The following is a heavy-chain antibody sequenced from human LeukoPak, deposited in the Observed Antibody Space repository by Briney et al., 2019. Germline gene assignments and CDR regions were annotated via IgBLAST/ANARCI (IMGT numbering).Heavy chain of an antibody. V-gene: IGHV1-18*01. CDR3: AREVGYYSVSSGYYQSPFIDY. CDR1: GYTFTSYG. J-gene: IGHJ4*02. D-gene: IGHD3-22*01. CDR2: ISAYNGNT. Sequence: ASVKVSCKASGYTFTSYGISWVRQAPGQGLEWMGWISAYNGNTNYAQKLQGRVTMTTDTSTSTAYMELRSLRSDDTAVYYCAREVGYYSVSSGYYQSPFIDYWGQGTLVTVSS.